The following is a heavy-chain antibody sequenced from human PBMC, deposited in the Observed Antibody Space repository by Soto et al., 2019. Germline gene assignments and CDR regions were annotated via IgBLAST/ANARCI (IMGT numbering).Heavy chain of an antibody. CDR2: IYSGGST. Sequence: EVQLVESGGGLLQPGGSLRLSCAASGFTVSSNYMSWVRQAPGKGLEWVSVIYSGGSTYYADSVKGRFTISRDNSKNTLYLQMNSMRAEDTAVYYCARENWNDRGVDYWGQGTLVTVSS. CDR1: GFTVSSNY. CDR3: ARENWNDRGVDY. J-gene: IGHJ4*02. D-gene: IGHD1-1*01. V-gene: IGHV3-53*01.